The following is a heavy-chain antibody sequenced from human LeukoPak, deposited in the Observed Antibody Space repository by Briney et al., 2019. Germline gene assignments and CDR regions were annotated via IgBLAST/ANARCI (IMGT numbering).Heavy chain of an antibody. CDR1: GFTFDDYA. D-gene: IGHD3-22*01. J-gene: IGHJ5*02. Sequence: GGSLRLSCAASGFTFDDYAMHWVRQAPGKGLEWVSGISWNSGTITYADSVKGRFTISRDNGKNSLYLQMNSLRVEDTAFYYCARDDLLHRNWFDPWGQGTLVTVSS. CDR3: ARDDLLHRNWFDP. V-gene: IGHV3-9*01. CDR2: ISWNSGTI.